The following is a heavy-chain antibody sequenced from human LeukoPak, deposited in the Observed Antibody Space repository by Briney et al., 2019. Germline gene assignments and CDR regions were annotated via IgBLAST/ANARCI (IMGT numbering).Heavy chain of an antibody. CDR1: GYTFDDFG. CDR3: ARDPALSTVRGWFDY. J-gene: IGHJ5*01. V-gene: IGHV1-18*01. CDR2: ISVYNGGT. Sequence: AAVNVSCKASGYTFDDFGIIWVRQAPGQGLEWMGWISVYNGGTEYSQWFQSRVTMTTDTSTNTAYMELRNLRSDDTAVYYCARDPALSTVRGWFDYWGQGTLVTVSS. D-gene: IGHD2-2*01.